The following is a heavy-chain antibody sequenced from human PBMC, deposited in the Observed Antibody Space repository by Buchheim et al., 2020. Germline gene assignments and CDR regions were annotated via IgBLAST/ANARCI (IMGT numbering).Heavy chain of an antibody. CDR3: AKWGGLSRGETKSGEKNWIDP. CDR2: ISGSGGDT. CDR1: GFTFNRAA. D-gene: IGHD3-16*01. Sequence: EVQLLESGGGLVQPGGSLRLSCAASGFTFNRAAMNWVRQAPGKGLEWVSGISGSGGDTYYADFVKGRFTISRDNSKNTLYLQMNSLRAEDTAVYYCAKWGGLSRGETKSGEKNWIDPWGQGTL. J-gene: IGHJ5*02. V-gene: IGHV3-23*01.